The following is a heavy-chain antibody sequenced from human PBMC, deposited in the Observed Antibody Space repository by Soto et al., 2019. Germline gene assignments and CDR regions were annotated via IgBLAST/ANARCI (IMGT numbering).Heavy chain of an antibody. CDR3: ARTSPRRADRFLGWFDP. V-gene: IGHV5-51*01. CDR1: GYSFTSYW. J-gene: IGHJ5*02. CDR2: IYPGDSDT. Sequence: PGESLKISCKGSGYSFTSYWIVWVRQMPGKGLEWMGIIYPGDSDTRYSPSFQGQVTISADKSISTAYLQWSSLKASDTAMYYCARTSPRRADRFLGWFDPWGQGTLVTVSS.